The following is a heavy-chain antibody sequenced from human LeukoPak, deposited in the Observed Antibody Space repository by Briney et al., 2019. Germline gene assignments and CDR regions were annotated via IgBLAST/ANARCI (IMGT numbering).Heavy chain of an antibody. CDR2: INPNSGGT. CDR3: VQSFDY. CDR1: GGTFSSYA. D-gene: IGHD4-4*01. Sequence: AASVKVSCKASGGTFSSYAISWVRQAPGQGLEWMGWINPNSGGTNYAQKFQGRVTMTRDTSISTAYMELSRLRSDDTAVYYCVQSFDYWGQGTLVTVSS. J-gene: IGHJ4*02. V-gene: IGHV1-2*02.